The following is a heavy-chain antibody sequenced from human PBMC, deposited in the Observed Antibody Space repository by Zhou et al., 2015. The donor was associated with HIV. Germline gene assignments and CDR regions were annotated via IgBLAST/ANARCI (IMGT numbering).Heavy chain of an antibody. J-gene: IGHJ4*02. D-gene: IGHD3-9*01. CDR2: SSAYNGNT. Sequence: QVQLVQSGAEVKKPGASVKVSCKASGYTFTSYGISWVRQAPGQGLEWMGWSSAYNGNTKYVQKLQGRVTMTTETSTSTAHMELRSLRSDDTAVYYCARDGPYHNILTGYLSFDYWGQGTLVTVSS. CDR1: GYTFTSYG. V-gene: IGHV1-18*01. CDR3: ARDGPYHNILTGYLSFDY.